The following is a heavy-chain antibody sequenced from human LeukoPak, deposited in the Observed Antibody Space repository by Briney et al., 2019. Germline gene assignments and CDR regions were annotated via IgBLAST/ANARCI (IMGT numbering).Heavy chain of an antibody. D-gene: IGHD3-22*01. Sequence: GGSLRLSCAASGFTFSSYWMHWVRQAPGKGLVWVSRINSDGSSTSYADSVKGRFTISRDNSKNTLYLQMNSLRAEDTAVYYCARETYYYDSSGYYPGPNFDYWGQGTLVTVSS. V-gene: IGHV3-74*01. CDR1: GFTFSSYW. CDR3: ARETYYYDSSGYYPGPNFDY. CDR2: INSDGSST. J-gene: IGHJ4*02.